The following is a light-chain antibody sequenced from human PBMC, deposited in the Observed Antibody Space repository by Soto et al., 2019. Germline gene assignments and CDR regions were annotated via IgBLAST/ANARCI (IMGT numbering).Light chain of an antibody. CDR1: QSVAGSH. Sequence: PTERATLSCRASQSVAGSHLSWYQQKPGQAPRLLINGASTRATGIPDRFSGSGSGTDFTLTISRLEPEDFAVYYCQQYGSSPRTFGQGTKVDIK. CDR2: GAS. V-gene: IGKV3-20*01. J-gene: IGKJ1*01. CDR3: QQYGSSPRT.